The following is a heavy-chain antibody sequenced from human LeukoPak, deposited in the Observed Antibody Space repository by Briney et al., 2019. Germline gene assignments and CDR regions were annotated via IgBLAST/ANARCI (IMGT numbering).Heavy chain of an antibody. V-gene: IGHV4-4*02. Sequence: SGTLSLTCAVSGGSISSSYWWSWVRQPPGQGLEWIGEIYHSGSSNYNPSLKSRVTISVDKSMNQFSLKLSSVTAADTAVYYCARKRTTVNYFDYWGLGTLVTVSS. CDR1: GGSISSSYW. CDR2: IYHSGSS. CDR3: ARKRTTVNYFDY. J-gene: IGHJ4*02. D-gene: IGHD4-11*01.